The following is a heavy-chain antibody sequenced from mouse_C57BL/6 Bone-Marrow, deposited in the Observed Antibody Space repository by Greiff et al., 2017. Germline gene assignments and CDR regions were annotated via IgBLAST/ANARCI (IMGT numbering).Heavy chain of an antibody. J-gene: IGHJ2*01. CDR2: INYDGSST. D-gene: IGHD2-4*01. Sequence: EVKVVESEGGLVQPGSSMKLSCTASGFTFSDYYMAWVRQVPEKGLEWVANINYDGSSTYYLDSLKSRFIISRDNAKNILYLQMSSLKSEDAASYCCARDRYDYDGIDYWGPGTTLTVAS. CDR3: ARDRYDYDGIDY. V-gene: IGHV5-16*01. CDR1: GFTFSDYY.